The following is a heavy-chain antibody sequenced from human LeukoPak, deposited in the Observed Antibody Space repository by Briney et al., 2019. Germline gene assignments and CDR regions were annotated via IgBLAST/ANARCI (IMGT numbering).Heavy chain of an antibody. CDR1: GYTFTSYG. J-gene: IGHJ5*02. CDR3: ARRGGIAARRGNWFDP. V-gene: IGHV1-8*03. Sequence: ASVKVSCKASGYTFTSYGISWVRQAPGQGLEWMGWMNPNSGNTGYAQKFQGRVTITRNTSISTAYMELSSLRSEDTAVYYCARRGGIAARRGNWFDPWGQGTLVTVSS. D-gene: IGHD6-6*01. CDR2: MNPNSGNT.